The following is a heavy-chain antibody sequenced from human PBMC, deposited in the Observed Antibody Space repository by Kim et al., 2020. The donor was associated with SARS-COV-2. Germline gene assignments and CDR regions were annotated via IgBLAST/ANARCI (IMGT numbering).Heavy chain of an antibody. CDR1: GYSISRGYY. CDR2: IYLNGNT. J-gene: IGHJ4*02. CDR3: VRDTRGYVNVPPQDY. Sequence: SETLSLTCNVSGYSISRGYYWGWIRQPPGEGLEWIGSIYLNGNTYYKLSLKGRVTISMDTSKNQFSLRVSSVTAADTAVYYCVRDTRGYVNVPPQDYWGQGTLVTVSS. V-gene: IGHV4-38-2*02. D-gene: IGHD6-13*01.